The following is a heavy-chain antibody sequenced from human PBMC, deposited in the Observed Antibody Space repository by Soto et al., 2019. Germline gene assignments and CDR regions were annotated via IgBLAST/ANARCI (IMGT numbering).Heavy chain of an antibody. V-gene: IGHV4-34*01. CDR3: ARGGLIRGVLYY. D-gene: IGHD3-10*01. CDR2: INHSGST. Sequence: QVQLQQWGAGLLKPSETLSLTCAVYDGSSNTYYWSWIRQPPGPGLEWIGEINHSGSTNYNASLQSRVTISEDTSKKQVSLELRCVTAADTAVYYCARGGLIRGVLYYWGQGTLVTVSS. CDR1: DGSSNTYY. J-gene: IGHJ4*02.